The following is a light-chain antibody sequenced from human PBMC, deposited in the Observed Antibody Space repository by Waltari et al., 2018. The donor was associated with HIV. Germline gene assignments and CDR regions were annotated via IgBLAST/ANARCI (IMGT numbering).Light chain of an antibody. V-gene: IGKV1-39*01. J-gene: IGKJ1*01. CDR2: GAY. CDR1: QSIGNN. Sequence: DIQMTQSPPSLSESVGDRVSITCRASQSIGNNLIWYQQRPGNAPKLLIYGAYSLQSGVPSRFSGSGSGTDFTLTISSLQPEDFATYHCQQSYSNPRTFGQGTKVEI. CDR3: QQSYSNPRT.